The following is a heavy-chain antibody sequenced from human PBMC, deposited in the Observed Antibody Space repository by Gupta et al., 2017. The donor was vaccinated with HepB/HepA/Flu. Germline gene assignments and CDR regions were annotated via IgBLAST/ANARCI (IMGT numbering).Heavy chain of an antibody. Sequence: EVQLLESGGGLVQTGGSLRLPCAASGFTFSSYAMSWVRQAPGKGLGGVAAIRGSGGSTYYADSVKGRFTISRDNSKNTLYLQMNSLRAEDTAVYYCASGHLPVGEMATMSFDYWGQGTLVTVSS. CDR2: IRGSGGST. D-gene: IGHD5-24*01. CDR3: ASGHLPVGEMATMSFDY. V-gene: IGHV3-23*01. CDR1: GFTFSSYA. J-gene: IGHJ4*02.